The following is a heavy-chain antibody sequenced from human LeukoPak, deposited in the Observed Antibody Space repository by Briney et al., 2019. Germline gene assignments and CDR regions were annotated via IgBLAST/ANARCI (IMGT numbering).Heavy chain of an antibody. V-gene: IGHV4-39*07. CDR1: GGSISSSSYY. CDR2: IYYSGST. J-gene: IGHJ3*02. Sequence: PSETLSLTCTVSGGSISSSSYYWGWIRQPPGKGLEWIGSIYYSGSTYYNPSLKSRVTISVDTSKSQFSLKLSSVTAADTAVYYCARDLLDGSGSYWRAFDIWGQGTMVTVSS. CDR3: ARDLLDGSGSYWRAFDI. D-gene: IGHD1-26*01.